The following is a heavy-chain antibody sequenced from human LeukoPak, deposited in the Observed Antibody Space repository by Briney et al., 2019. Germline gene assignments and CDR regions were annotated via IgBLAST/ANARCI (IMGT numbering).Heavy chain of an antibody. CDR1: GFIFSSYG. J-gene: IGHJ4*02. CDR2: IRNDGSDK. Sequence: PGGSLRLSCKVSGFIFSSYGMHWIRQAPGKGLEGVAFIRNDGSDKYYADSLKGRFTISRDNSKNTLYLQMNSLRAEDTAVYYCAKGDYSGTYLFDYWGQGTLVTVSS. CDR3: AKGDYSGTYLFDY. D-gene: IGHD1-26*01. V-gene: IGHV3-30*02.